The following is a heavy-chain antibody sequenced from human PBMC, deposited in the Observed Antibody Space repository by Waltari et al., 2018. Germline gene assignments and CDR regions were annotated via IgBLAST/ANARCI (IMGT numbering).Heavy chain of an antibody. CDR2: IYYSGST. Sequence: QVQLQESGPGLVKPSETLSLTCTVSGGSISSYYWSWIRQPPGKGLEWIGYIYYSGSTNYNPSLKSRVTISVDTSKNQFSLKLSSVTAADTAVYYCARVSSRPPDHYYYYYMDVWGKGTTVTVSS. CDR3: ARVSSRPPDHYYYYYMDV. D-gene: IGHD6-13*01. CDR1: GGSISSYY. V-gene: IGHV4-59*01. J-gene: IGHJ6*03.